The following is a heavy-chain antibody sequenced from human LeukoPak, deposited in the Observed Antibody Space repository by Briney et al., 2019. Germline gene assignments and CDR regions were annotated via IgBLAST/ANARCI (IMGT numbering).Heavy chain of an antibody. CDR1: GFTFSDHY. J-gene: IGHJ6*03. V-gene: IGHV3-48*01. D-gene: IGHD6-19*01. CDR2: ISSSSSTI. CDR3: ARVSKAVGAYYYYYMDV. Sequence: GGSLRLSCAASGFTFSDHYIDWVRQAPGKGLEWVSYISSSSSTIYYADSVKGRFTISRDNAKNSLYLQMNSLRAEDTAVYYCARVSKAVGAYYYYYMDVWGKGTTVTVSS.